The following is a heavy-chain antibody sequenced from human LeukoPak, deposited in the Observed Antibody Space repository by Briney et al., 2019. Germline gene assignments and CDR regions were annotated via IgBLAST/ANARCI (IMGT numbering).Heavy chain of an antibody. V-gene: IGHV3-30*18. CDR2: ISYDGSNK. CDR1: GFTFSSYG. J-gene: IGHJ3*02. Sequence: GGSLRLSCAASGFTFSSYGMHWVRQAPGKGLEWVAVISYDGSNKYYADSVKGRFTISRDNSKNTLCLQMNSLRAEDTAVYYCAKPLGYCSGGSCHDAFDIWGQGTMVTVSS. CDR3: AKPLGYCSGGSCHDAFDI. D-gene: IGHD2-15*01.